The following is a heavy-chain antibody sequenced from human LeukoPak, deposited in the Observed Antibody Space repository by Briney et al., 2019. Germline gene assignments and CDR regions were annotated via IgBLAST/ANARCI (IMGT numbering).Heavy chain of an antibody. D-gene: IGHD3-16*01. CDR2: IIPIFGTA. V-gene: IGHV1-69*06. Sequence: SVKVSCKASGGTFGSYAISWVRQASGQGLEWMGGIIPIFGTANYAQKFRGTITITADKSTNIAYMELSSLRSDDTAVYYCAREGGSDAFDIWGQGTMVTVST. J-gene: IGHJ3*02. CDR3: AREGGSDAFDI. CDR1: GGTFGSYA.